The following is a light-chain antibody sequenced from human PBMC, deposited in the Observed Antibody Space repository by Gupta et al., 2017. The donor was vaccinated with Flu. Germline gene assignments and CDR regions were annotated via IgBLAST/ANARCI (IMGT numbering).Light chain of an antibody. V-gene: IGKV3-20*01. CDR1: QSVSSSY. CDR3: QQYGSSPPSFT. J-gene: IGKJ3*01. Sequence: EIVLTQSPGTLSLSPGERATLSCRASQSVSSSYLTWYQQKPGQAPRLLIYGASSRATGIPDRFSGSGSGTDFTLTISRLEPEDFAVYYCQQYGSSPPSFTFGPGTXVDIK. CDR2: GAS.